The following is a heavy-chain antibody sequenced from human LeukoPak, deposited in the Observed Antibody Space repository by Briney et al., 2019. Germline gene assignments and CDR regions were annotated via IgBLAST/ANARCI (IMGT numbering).Heavy chain of an antibody. D-gene: IGHD2-2*01. Sequence: SETLSLTCTVSGGSISSYYWSWIRQPPGKGLEWIGYIYYSGSTNYNPSLKSRVTISVDTSKNQFSLKLSSVTAADTAVYYCASLPAASRMNYYYYYMDVWGKGTTVTVSS. CDR1: GGSISSYY. J-gene: IGHJ6*03. CDR3: ASLPAASRMNYYYYYMDV. V-gene: IGHV4-59*12. CDR2: IYYSGST.